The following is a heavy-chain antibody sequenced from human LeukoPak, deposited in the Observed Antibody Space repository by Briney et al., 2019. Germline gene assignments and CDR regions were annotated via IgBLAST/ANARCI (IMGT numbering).Heavy chain of an antibody. CDR1: GFTFNNYA. D-gene: IGHD2-2*01. V-gene: IGHV3-23*01. J-gene: IGHJ4*02. CDR3: ARDMHEYYFDY. Sequence: GGSLRPSCAASGFTFNNYAMTWVRQAPGKSLEWVSTINTGGGTYYADSVKGRFTMSRDNSRNTLLLQMNNLRAEDTAVYFCARDMHEYYFDYWGQGTLVTVSS. CDR2: INTGGGT.